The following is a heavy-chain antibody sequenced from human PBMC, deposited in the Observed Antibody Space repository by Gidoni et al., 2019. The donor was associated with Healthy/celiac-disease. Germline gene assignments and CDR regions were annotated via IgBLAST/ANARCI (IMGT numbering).Heavy chain of an antibody. Sequence: QVQLVQSGAEVKKPGASVKVSCKSSGYTFTGYYMHWLRQAPGQGLEWMGWINPNSGGTNYAQKFQGRVTMTRDTSISTAYMELSRLRSDDTAVYYCARDAKRGYSYADYWGQGTLVTVSS. CDR3: ARDAKRGYSYADY. CDR1: GYTFTGYY. CDR2: INPNSGGT. J-gene: IGHJ4*02. V-gene: IGHV1-2*02. D-gene: IGHD5-18*01.